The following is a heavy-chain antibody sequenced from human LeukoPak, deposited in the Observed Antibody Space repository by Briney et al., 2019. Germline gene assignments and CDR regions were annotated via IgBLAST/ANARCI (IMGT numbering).Heavy chain of an antibody. CDR2: IYYSGST. D-gene: IGHD3-10*01. J-gene: IGHJ6*02. Sequence: PSETLSLTCTVSGGSISSSSYYWGWIRQPPGKGLEWIGSIYYSGSTYYNPSLRSRVTISVDTSKNQFSLKLSSVTAADTAVYYCASWFTSVARGNYYYGMDVWGQGTTVTVSS. CDR3: ASWFTSVARGNYYYGMDV. V-gene: IGHV4-39*01. CDR1: GGSISSSSYY.